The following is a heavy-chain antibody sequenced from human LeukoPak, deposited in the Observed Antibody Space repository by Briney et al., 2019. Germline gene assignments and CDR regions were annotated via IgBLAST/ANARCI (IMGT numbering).Heavy chain of an antibody. J-gene: IGHJ6*02. V-gene: IGHV3-74*01. Sequence: GGSLRLSCAASGSTFSSYAMSWVRQAPGKGLVWVSRINSDGSSTSYADSVKGRFTISRDNAKNTLYLQMNSLRAEDTAVYYCAREEGSDYGDYFYGMDVWGQGTTVTASS. CDR2: INSDGSST. D-gene: IGHD4-17*01. CDR3: AREEGSDYGDYFYGMDV. CDR1: GSTFSSYA.